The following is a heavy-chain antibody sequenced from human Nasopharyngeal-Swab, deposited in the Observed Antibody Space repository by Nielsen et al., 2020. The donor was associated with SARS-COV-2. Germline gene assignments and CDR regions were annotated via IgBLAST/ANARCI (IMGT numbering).Heavy chain of an antibody. CDR3: ARDPRGDDAFDF. V-gene: IGHV1-3*01. CDR2: INAGNGNT. Sequence: ASVKVSCKASGYTFTSYAMHWVRQAPGQRLEWMGWINAGNGNTKYSQKFQGRVTITRDTSASTAYMELSSLRSEDTAVDYCARDPRGDDAFDFWGQGTMVTVSS. CDR1: GYTFTSYA. D-gene: IGHD3-10*01. J-gene: IGHJ3*01.